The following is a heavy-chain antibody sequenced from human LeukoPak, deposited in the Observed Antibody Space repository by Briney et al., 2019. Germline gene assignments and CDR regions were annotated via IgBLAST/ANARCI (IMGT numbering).Heavy chain of an antibody. CDR1: GFTVSSNY. CDR2: IYSGGST. Sequence: PGGSLRLSCAASGFTVSSNYMSWVRQAPGKGLEWVSVIYSGGSTYYADSVKGRFTISRDNSKNTLYLQMNSLRAEDTAVYYCARSPLDHPENWFDPWGQGTLVTVSS. D-gene: IGHD3/OR15-3a*01. CDR3: ARSPLDHPENWFDP. J-gene: IGHJ5*02. V-gene: IGHV3-53*05.